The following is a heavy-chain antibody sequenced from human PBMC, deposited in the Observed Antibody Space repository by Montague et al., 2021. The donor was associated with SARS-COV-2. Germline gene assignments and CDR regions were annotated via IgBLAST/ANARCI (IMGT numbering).Heavy chain of an antibody. Sequence: SLRLSCAASRFTFSDFWMNWVRQAPGKGLEWVADIKHDGSEKSYVDSVKGRFTISRDNAKNSLYLQMNSLRAEGTAVYYCARGSTGWYAIFGHYGMDVWSQGTTVTVSS. CDR2: IKHDGSEK. V-gene: IGHV3-7*01. J-gene: IGHJ6*02. CDR1: RFTFSDFW. CDR3: ARGSTGWYAIFGHYGMDV. D-gene: IGHD6-19*01.